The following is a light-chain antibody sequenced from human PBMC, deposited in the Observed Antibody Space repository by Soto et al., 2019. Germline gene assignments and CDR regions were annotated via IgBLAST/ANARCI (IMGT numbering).Light chain of an antibody. CDR1: SSNIGAGYD. Sequence: QSVLAQPPSVSGAPGQRVTISCTGSSSNIGAGYDVHWYQQLPGAPPKLLIFDNTNRPSSGVPDRFSGSKSGSSASLGITGLQAEDEADYYCQSYDDSLSGRVFGGGTKLTVL. V-gene: IGLV1-40*01. CDR3: QSYDDSLSGRV. CDR2: DNT. J-gene: IGLJ2*01.